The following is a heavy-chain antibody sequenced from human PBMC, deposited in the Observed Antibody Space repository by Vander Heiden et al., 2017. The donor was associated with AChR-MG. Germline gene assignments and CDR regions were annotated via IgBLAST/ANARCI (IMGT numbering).Heavy chain of an antibody. Sequence: QVQLVQSGAEVKKPGASVKVSCKASGYTFTSYDINWVRQATGQGLEWMGWMNPNSGNTGYAQKFQVRVTMTRNTSISTAYMEMSSLRSEETAVYYCARDLVVLQWLATPEFDYWCHGTLVTISS. CDR3: ARDLVVLQWLATPEFDY. D-gene: IGHD6-19*01. CDR1: GYTFTSYD. CDR2: MNPNSGNT. V-gene: IGHV1-8*01. J-gene: IGHJ4*01.